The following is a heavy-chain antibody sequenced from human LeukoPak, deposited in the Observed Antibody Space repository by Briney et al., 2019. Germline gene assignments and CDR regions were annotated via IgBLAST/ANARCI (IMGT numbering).Heavy chain of an antibody. J-gene: IGHJ4*02. CDR1: GFTFSSYA. Sequence: GRSLRLSCAASGFTFSSYAMHWVRQAPGKGLEWVAVISYDGSNKYYADSVKGRFTISRDNSKNTLYLQMNSLRAEDTAVYYCARDAEDIVVVPAAMGYFDYWGQGTLVTVSS. CDR2: ISYDGSNK. CDR3: ARDAEDIVVVPAAMGYFDY. D-gene: IGHD2-2*01. V-gene: IGHV3-30-3*01.